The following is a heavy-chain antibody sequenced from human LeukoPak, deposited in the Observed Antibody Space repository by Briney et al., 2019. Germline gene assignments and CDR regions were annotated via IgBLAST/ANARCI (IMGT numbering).Heavy chain of an antibody. D-gene: IGHD1-14*01. J-gene: IGHJ4*02. Sequence: SETLSLTCTVSGGSISSSSYYWGWIRQPPGKGLEWIGSIYYSGSTYYNPSLKSRVTISVDTSKNQFSLKLSSVTAADTAVYYCARKVSGPYRNPDYWGQGTLVTVSS. CDR1: GGSISSSSYY. V-gene: IGHV4-39*01. CDR2: IYYSGST. CDR3: ARKVSGPYRNPDY.